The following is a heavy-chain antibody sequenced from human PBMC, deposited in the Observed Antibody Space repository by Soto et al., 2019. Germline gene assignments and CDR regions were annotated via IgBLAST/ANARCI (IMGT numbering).Heavy chain of an antibody. Sequence: GASVKVSSKASGYTFTNSGISWVRQAPGQGLEWMGWISAYNGNTNYAQKLQGRVTMTTDTSTSTAYMELRSLRSDDTAVYYCASAYSSSWDRSRLGFDYCGQGTLVNVS. CDR1: GYTFTNSG. D-gene: IGHD6-13*01. V-gene: IGHV1-18*01. CDR3: ASAYSSSWDRSRLGFDY. J-gene: IGHJ4*02. CDR2: ISAYNGNT.